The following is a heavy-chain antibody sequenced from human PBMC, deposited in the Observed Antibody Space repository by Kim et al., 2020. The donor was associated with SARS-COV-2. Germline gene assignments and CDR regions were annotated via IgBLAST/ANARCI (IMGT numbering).Heavy chain of an antibody. CDR2: ISGSGGST. D-gene: IGHD5-18*01. CDR3: AKAHSYGREGYYYYGMDV. Sequence: GGSLRLSCAASGFTFSSYAMSWVRQAPGKGLEWVSAISGSGGSTYYADSVKGRFTISRDNSKNTLYLQMNSLRAEDTAVYYCAKAHSYGREGYYYYGMDVWGQGTTVTVSS. J-gene: IGHJ6*02. V-gene: IGHV3-23*01. CDR1: GFTFSSYA.